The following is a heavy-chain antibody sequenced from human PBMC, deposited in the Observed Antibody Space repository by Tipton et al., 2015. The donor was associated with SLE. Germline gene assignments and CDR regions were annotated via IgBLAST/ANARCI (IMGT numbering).Heavy chain of an antibody. CDR1: GGSVSSSSSSYY. CDR3: ARLFDAYGYFDY. D-gene: IGHD4-17*01. CDR2: VYHSGST. V-gene: IGHV4-39*01. J-gene: IGHJ4*02. Sequence: TLSLTCTVSGGSVSSSSSSYYWAWIRQSPGKGLEWIGSVYHSGSTDYNTSLKSRVTISIATSKNQFSLNLSSVTAADTAVYYCARLFDAYGYFDYWGQGTLVTVPS.